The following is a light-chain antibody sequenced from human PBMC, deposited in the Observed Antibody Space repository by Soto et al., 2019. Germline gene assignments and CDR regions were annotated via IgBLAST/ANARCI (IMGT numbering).Light chain of an antibody. V-gene: IGKV3-15*01. Sequence: EIVMTQSPATLPVSPGERATLSCRASQSVSSDLAWYHQKPGQAPRLLIYGASTRATGIPARFSGSGSGTEFTLTINSLQSEDFAVYYCQQYNNWPRTFGQGTKVHI. CDR1: QSVSSD. CDR3: QQYNNWPRT. J-gene: IGKJ1*01. CDR2: GAS.